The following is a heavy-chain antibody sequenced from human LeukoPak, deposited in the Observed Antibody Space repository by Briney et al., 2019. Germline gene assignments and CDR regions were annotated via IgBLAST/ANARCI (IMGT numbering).Heavy chain of an antibody. J-gene: IGHJ4*02. CDR2: IYPGDSDT. CDR1: GYSFTSYW. Sequence: GESLKISCKGSGYSFTSYWIGWVRQMPGKGLEWMGIIYPGDSDTRYSPSFQGQVTISADKSISTAYLQWSSLKASDTAMYYRATRWPYSGYAFDYWGQGTLVTVSS. V-gene: IGHV5-51*01. D-gene: IGHD5-12*01. CDR3: ATRWPYSGYAFDY.